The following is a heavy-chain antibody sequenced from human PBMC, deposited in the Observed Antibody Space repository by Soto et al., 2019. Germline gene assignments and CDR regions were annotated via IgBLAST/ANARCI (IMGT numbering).Heavy chain of an antibody. D-gene: IGHD3-16*01. Sequence: QVQLQESGPGLVKPSQTLSLTCTVSGGSISSGGYYWSWIRQHPGKGLEWIGSIYYSGSTYYNPCLKRRVTRSVETSKNRCSRKLSSVAAADSAVDCCARGGLPWGQGTLVTVSS. CDR2: IYYSGST. CDR3: ARGGLP. V-gene: IGHV4-31*03. J-gene: IGHJ5*02. CDR1: GGSISSGGYY.